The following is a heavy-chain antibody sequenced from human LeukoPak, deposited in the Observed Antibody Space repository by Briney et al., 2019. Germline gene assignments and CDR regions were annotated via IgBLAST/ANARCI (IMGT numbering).Heavy chain of an antibody. CDR3: ARVGVPQYAFDI. CDR1: GFTFSSYW. J-gene: IGHJ3*02. Sequence: GGSLRLSCVASGFTFSSYWMHWVRQVPGKGPVWVSRINSDGRITSYADSVKGRFTISRDNSKNTLYLQMNSLRAEDTAVYSCARVGVPQYAFDIWGQGTWVTVSS. D-gene: IGHD2-2*01. CDR2: INSDGRIT. V-gene: IGHV3-74*01.